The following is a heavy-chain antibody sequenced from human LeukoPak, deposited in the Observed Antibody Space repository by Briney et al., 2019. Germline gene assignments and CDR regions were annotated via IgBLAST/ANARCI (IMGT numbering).Heavy chain of an antibody. CDR2: IYSGGST. D-gene: IGHD5-24*01. CDR1: GFTLSSNY. V-gene: IGHV3-53*01. J-gene: IGHJ6*02. Sequence: PGGSLRLSCAASGFTLSSNYISWVRQAPGKGLEWVSVIYSGGSTYYADSVKGRFTISRDNSKNTLYLQMNSLRAEDTAVYYCAREQSPSGMDVWGQGTTVTVSS. CDR3: AREQSPSGMDV.